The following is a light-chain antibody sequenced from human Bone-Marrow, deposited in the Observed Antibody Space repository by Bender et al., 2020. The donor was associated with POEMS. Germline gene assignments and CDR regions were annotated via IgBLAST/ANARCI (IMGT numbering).Light chain of an antibody. Sequence: QSALTQPASVSGSPGQSITISCTGTASDFGSYKFAFWYQQYPGKAPRLIIYGVDKRPSGVPDRFFGSKSDNTASLTVSGLQAEDEADFYCSSFAGSHTWVFGGGTKVTVL. CDR1: ASDFGSYKF. V-gene: IGLV2-8*01. CDR2: GVD. CDR3: SSFAGSHTWV. J-gene: IGLJ3*02.